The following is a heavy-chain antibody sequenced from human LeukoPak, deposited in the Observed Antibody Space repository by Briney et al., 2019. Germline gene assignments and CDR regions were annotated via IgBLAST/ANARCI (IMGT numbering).Heavy chain of an antibody. CDR1: GDSISSSSYY. Sequence: SETLSLTCTVSGDSISSSSYYWGWIRQPPGKGLEWIGSIYYSGGTYYNPSLKSRVTISVDTSKNQFSLKLSSVTAADTAVYYCARRLNRGYSFIYQGAFDIWGQGTTVTVSS. CDR3: ARRLNRGYSFIYQGAFDI. J-gene: IGHJ3*02. D-gene: IGHD5-18*01. CDR2: IYYSGGT. V-gene: IGHV4-39*01.